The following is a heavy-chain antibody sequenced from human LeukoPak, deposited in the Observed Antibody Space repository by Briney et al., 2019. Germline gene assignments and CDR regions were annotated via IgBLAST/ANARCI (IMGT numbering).Heavy chain of an antibody. CDR3: ARIRPPMVRGVEYDY. D-gene: IGHD3-10*01. V-gene: IGHV3-64*01. CDR1: GFTFSSYA. Sequence: GGSLRLSCAASGFTFSSYAMHWVRQAPGKGLEYVSAISSNGGSTYYANSVKGRFTISRDNSKNTLYIQMGSLRAEDMAVYYCARIRPPMVRGVEYDYWGQGTLVTVSS. CDR2: ISSNGGST. J-gene: IGHJ4*02.